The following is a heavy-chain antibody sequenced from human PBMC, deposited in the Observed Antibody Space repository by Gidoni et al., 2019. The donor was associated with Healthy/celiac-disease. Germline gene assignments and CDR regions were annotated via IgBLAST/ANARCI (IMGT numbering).Heavy chain of an antibody. CDR2: ISAYNGNT. CDR3: ARARLVVMTTVTTADY. Sequence: QVQLVQSVAEVKKPGASVKVSCKASGYTFTTYGISWVRQAPGQGLEWMGWISAYNGNTNYAQKLQGRVTMTTDTSTSTAYMELRSLRSDDTAVYYCARARLVVMTTVTTADYWGQGTLVTVSS. D-gene: IGHD4-17*01. V-gene: IGHV1-18*01. CDR1: GYTFTTYG. J-gene: IGHJ4*02.